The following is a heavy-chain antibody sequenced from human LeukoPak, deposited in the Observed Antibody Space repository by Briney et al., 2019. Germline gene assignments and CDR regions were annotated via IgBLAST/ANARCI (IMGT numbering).Heavy chain of an antibody. CDR3: ARRGRYRNWRYYSYYMDV. CDR2: IYSRVT. Sequence: SETLSLTCTVSGGSISSYYLSWIRQPAGKGLEWIGRIYSRVTTYNPSLKSRVTMSADTSRNHVSLTLNSVTAADTAVYYCARRGRYRNWRYYSYYMDVWGKGTPVTVSS. D-gene: IGHD3-3*01. J-gene: IGHJ6*03. CDR1: GGSISSYY. V-gene: IGHV4-4*07.